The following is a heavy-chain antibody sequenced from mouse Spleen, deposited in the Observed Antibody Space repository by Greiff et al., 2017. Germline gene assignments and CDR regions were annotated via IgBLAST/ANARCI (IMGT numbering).Heavy chain of an antibody. CDR1: GFTFSDYY. Sequence: EVHLVESEGGLVQPGSSMKLSCTASGFTFSDYYMAWVRQVPEKGLEWVANINYDGSSTYYLDSLKSRFIISRDNAKNILYLQMSSLKSEDTATYYCARDGRLRYFDVWGAGTTVTVSS. J-gene: IGHJ1*01. CDR3: ARDGRLRYFDV. V-gene: IGHV5-16*01. CDR2: INYDGSST. D-gene: IGHD4-1*01.